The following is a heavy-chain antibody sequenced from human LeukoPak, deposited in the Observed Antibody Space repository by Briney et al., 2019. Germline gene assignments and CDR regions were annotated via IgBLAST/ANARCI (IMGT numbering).Heavy chain of an antibody. V-gene: IGHV3-23*01. Sequence: GGSLRLSCAASGFTFSSYAMSWVRQAPGKGLEWVSAISGSGGSTYYADSVKGRFTISRDNAKNSLYLQMNSLRAEDTAVYYCARGVGQTDYWGQGTLVTVSS. CDR2: ISGSGGST. J-gene: IGHJ4*02. D-gene: IGHD2-15*01. CDR1: GFTFSSYA. CDR3: ARGVGQTDY.